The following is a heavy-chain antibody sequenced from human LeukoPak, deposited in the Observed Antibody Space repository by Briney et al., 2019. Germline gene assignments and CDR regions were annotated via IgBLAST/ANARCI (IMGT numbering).Heavy chain of an antibody. CDR3: ARESSFINYYGSSPFDS. J-gene: IGHJ4*02. CDR1: GGSISSSSYY. Sequence: SETLSLTCTVSGGSISSSSYYWGWIRQPPGKGLEWIGSIYYSGSTYYNPSLKSRVTISVDTSKNQFSLKLSSVTAADTAVYYCARESSFINYYGSSPFDSWGQGTLVTVSS. D-gene: IGHD3-10*01. CDR2: IYYSGST. V-gene: IGHV4-39*07.